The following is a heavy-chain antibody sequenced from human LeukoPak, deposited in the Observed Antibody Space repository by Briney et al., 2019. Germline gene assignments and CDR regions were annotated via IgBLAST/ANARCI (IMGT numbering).Heavy chain of an antibody. CDR3: ARDFSDFWTSLGGAFDI. CDR1: GYSISSGYY. D-gene: IGHD3-3*01. V-gene: IGHV4-38-2*02. Sequence: SETLSLTCTVSGYSISSGYYWGWIRQPPGKGLEWIGSIYHSGSTYYNPSLKSRVTISVDTSKNQFSLKLSSVTAADTAVYYCARDFSDFWTSLGGAFDIWGQGTMVTVSS. CDR2: IYHSGST. J-gene: IGHJ3*02.